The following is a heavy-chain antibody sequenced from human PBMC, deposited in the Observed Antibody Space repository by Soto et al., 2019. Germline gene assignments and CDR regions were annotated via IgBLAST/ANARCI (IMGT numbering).Heavy chain of an antibody. V-gene: IGHV2-5*01. CDR2: IYWHDDK. CDR3: AHRGGATVGLYYFDY. D-gene: IGHD3-16*01. Sequence: CGPTLANPTQTLTLTCTFSGFSLSTTGVGVSWIRQPPGKALEWLALIYWHDDKRYSPSLKSRLTITKDTSKNQVVLTMTNMDPVDTATYYCAHRGGATVGLYYFDYWSQGALVTVS. J-gene: IGHJ4*02. CDR1: GFSLSTTGVG.